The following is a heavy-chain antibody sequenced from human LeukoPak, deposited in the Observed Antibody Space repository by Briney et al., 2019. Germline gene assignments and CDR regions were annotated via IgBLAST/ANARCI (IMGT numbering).Heavy chain of an antibody. CDR3: ARVRVDSSGWYGNYYYYGMDV. CDR1: GLTLSDHY. Sequence: PGGSLRLSCAVSGLTLSDHYMDWVRQAPGKGLEWGGRTRNKANSYTTEYAASVKGRFTISRDDSKNSLYLQMNSLKTEDTAVYYCARVRVDSSGWYGNYYYYGMDVWGQGTTVTVSS. D-gene: IGHD6-19*01. J-gene: IGHJ6*02. V-gene: IGHV3-72*01. CDR2: TRNKANSYTT.